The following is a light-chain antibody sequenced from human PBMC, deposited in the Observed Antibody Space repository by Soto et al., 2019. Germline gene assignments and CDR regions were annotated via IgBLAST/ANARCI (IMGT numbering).Light chain of an antibody. Sequence: EIVMTQSPATLSVSPGERCTLSCRASQSVSSNLAWYQQKPGQAPRLLIYGASTRATGIPARFSGSGSGTEFTLTISSLQSEDFAVYYCQQYNNWPLTFGGGTKVDI. J-gene: IGKJ4*01. V-gene: IGKV3-15*01. CDR1: QSVSSN. CDR2: GAS. CDR3: QQYNNWPLT.